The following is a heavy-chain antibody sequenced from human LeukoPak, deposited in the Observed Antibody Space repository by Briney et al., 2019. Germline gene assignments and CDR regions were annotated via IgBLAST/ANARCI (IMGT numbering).Heavy chain of an antibody. CDR3: ARSSGYSSSGGLNWFDT. CDR2: IYYSGST. Sequence: SETLSLTCTVSGGSISSSSYYWGWIRQPPGKGLEWVGSIYYSGSTYYNPSLKSRVTISVDTSKNQFSLKLSSVTAADTAVYYCARSSGYSSSGGLNWFDTWGQGTLVTVSS. J-gene: IGHJ5*02. V-gene: IGHV4-39*01. D-gene: IGHD6-13*01. CDR1: GGSISSSSYY.